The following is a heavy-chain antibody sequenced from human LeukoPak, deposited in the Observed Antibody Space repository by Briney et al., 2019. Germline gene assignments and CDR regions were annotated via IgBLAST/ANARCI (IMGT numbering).Heavy chain of an antibody. J-gene: IGHJ4*02. D-gene: IGHD3-22*01. V-gene: IGHV1-69*04. Sequence: ASVKVSCKAFNYTFTSYGISWVRQAPGQGLEWMGRIIPILGIANYAQKFQGRVTITADKSTSTAYMELSSLRSEDTAVYYCARDLSTSYYDSSGYPPGYWGQGTLVTVSS. CDR1: NYTFTSYG. CDR2: IIPILGIA. CDR3: ARDLSTSYYDSSGYPPGY.